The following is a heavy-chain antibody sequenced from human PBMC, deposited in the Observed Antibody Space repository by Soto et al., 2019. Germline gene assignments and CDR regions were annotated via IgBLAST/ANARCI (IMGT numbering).Heavy chain of an antibody. CDR2: IKTKTDGGTT. V-gene: IGHV3-15*07. J-gene: IGHJ4*02. CDR3: TTERSYYFDSSGFDY. Sequence: GGSLRLSCAASGFTFSNAWMNWVRQAPGKGLEWVGRIKTKTDGGTTDYAAPVKGRFTISRDDSKDTLYLQMNSLKTEDTAVYYCTTERSYYFDSSGFDYWGQGTLVTVYS. CDR1: GFTFSNAW. D-gene: IGHD3-22*01.